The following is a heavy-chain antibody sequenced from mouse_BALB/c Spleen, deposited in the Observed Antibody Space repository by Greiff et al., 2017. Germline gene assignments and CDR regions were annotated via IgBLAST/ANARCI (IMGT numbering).Heavy chain of an antibody. CDR2: ISSGSSTI. Sequence: DVHLVESGGGLVQPGGSRKLSCAASGFTFSSFGMHWVRQAPEKGLEWVAYISSGSSTIYYADTVKGRFTISRDNPKNTLFLQMTSLRSEDTAMYYCARGLGRGYFDYWGQGTTLTVSS. D-gene: IGHD4-1*01. V-gene: IGHV5-17*02. CDR1: GFTFSSFG. CDR3: ARGLGRGYFDY. J-gene: IGHJ2*01.